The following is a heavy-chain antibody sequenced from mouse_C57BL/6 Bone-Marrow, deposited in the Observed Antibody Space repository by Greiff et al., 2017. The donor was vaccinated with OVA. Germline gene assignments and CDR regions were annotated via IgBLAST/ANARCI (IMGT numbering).Heavy chain of an antibody. CDR2: ISSGGDYI. J-gene: IGHJ4*01. D-gene: IGHD2-5*01. V-gene: IGHV5-9-1*02. Sequence: DVQLVESGEGLVKPGGSLKLSCAASGFTFSSYAMSWVRQTPEKRLEWVAYISSGGDYIYYADTVKGRFTISRDNARNTLYLQMSSLKSEDTAMYYCTRDDYSNYHYAMDYWGQGTSVTVSS. CDR1: GFTFSSYA. CDR3: TRDDYSNYHYAMDY.